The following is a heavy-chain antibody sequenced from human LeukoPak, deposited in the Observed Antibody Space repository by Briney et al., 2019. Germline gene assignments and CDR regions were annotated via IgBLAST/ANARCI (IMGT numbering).Heavy chain of an antibody. CDR3: ARDRLSWLPTGGIDY. CDR1: GFTFSSYS. D-gene: IGHD6-19*01. Sequence: GGSLRLSCAASGFTFSSYSMNWVRQAPGKGLEWVANIKQDGSEKYYVDSVKGRFTISRDNAKNSLYLQMNSLRAEDTAVYYCARDRLSWLPTGGIDYWGQGTLVTVSS. J-gene: IGHJ4*02. CDR2: IKQDGSEK. V-gene: IGHV3-7*01.